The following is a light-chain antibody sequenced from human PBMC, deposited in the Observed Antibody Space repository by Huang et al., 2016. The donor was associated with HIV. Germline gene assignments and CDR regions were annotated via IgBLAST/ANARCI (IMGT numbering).Light chain of an antibody. CDR1: QIVLYSSNNKNY. CDR2: WAS. Sequence: DIVMTQSPDSLAVSLGERATINCKSGQIVLYSSNNKNYLAWYQLKPGQPPKLHIYWASTRESGVPDRFSGSGSGTDFTLTISSLQAEDVAVYYCQQYYSTPLTFGGGTKVEIK. V-gene: IGKV4-1*01. J-gene: IGKJ4*01. CDR3: QQYYSTPLT.